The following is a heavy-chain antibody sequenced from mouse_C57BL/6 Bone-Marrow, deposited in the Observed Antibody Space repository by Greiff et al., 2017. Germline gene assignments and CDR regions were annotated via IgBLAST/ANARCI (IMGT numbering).Heavy chain of an antibody. V-gene: IGHV1-61*01. D-gene: IGHD1-1*01. J-gene: IGHJ4*01. CDR3: ARLLRSHYCYAMDD. CDR1: GYTFTSYW. CDR2: IYPSDSGT. Sequence: VQLQQPGAELVRPGSSVKLSCKASGYTFTSYWMAWVKQRPGQGLEWIGNIYPSDSGTHYNQKFKDKATLTVDKSSSTAYMQLSSLTSEDSAVYDGARLLRSHYCYAMDDWGQGTSVTVSS.